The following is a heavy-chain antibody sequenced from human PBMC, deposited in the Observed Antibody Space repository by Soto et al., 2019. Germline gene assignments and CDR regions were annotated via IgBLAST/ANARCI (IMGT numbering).Heavy chain of an antibody. Sequence: SETLSLTCTVSGGSISSSSYYWGWIRQPPGKGLEWIGSIYYSGSTYYNPSLKSRVTISVDTSKNQFSLKLSSVTAADTAVYYCARAPPDYDILTGYSPLAFDYWGQGTLVTVSS. CDR1: GGSISSSSYY. V-gene: IGHV4-39*01. D-gene: IGHD3-9*01. CDR2: IYYSGST. CDR3: ARAPPDYDILTGYSPLAFDY. J-gene: IGHJ4*02.